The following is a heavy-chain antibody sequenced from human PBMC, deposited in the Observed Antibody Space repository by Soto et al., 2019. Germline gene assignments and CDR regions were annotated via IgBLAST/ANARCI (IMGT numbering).Heavy chain of an antibody. CDR2: ISSRSGTI. J-gene: IGHJ3*02. CDR1: GFTFSSYT. CDR3: AREWDAFDI. Sequence: GGSLRLSCAASGFTFSSYTMNWVRQAPGKGLEWISYISSRSGTIYFADSVKGRFTISRDNAKNSLYLQMNSLRAEDTDVYYCAREWDAFDIWGQGTMVTVSS. V-gene: IGHV3-48*01.